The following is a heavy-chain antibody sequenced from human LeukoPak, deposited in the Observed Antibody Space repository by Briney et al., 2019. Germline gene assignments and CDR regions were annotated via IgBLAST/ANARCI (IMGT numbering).Heavy chain of an antibody. CDR3: ARGPWVDY. CDR2: INHSGST. J-gene: IGHJ4*02. V-gene: IGHV4-34*01. D-gene: IGHD7-27*01. Sequence: PSETLSLTCAVYGGSFSGYYWSWIRQPPGKGLEWIGEINHSGSTNYNPSLKSQVTISVDTSKNRFSLKLSSVTAADTAVYYCARGPWVDYWGQGTPVTVSS. CDR1: GGSFSGYY.